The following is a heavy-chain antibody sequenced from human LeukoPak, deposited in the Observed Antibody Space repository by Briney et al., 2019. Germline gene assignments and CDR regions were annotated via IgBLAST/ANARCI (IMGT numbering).Heavy chain of an antibody. Sequence: GGSLRLSCVASGFTFIDYDMHWVRHGLGKGVEGVSAIGILGDTHYSGSVKGRFTISRENAESSLYLQMNSLRAEDTAVYYCARGGIQVSGIDEFDYWGQGTLVTVSS. D-gene: IGHD6-19*01. V-gene: IGHV3-13*01. CDR3: ARGGIQVSGIDEFDY. J-gene: IGHJ4*02. CDR1: GFTFIDYD. CDR2: IGILGDT.